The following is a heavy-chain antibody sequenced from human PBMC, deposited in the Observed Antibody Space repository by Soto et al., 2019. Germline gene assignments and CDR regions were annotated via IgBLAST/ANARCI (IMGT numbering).Heavy chain of an antibody. J-gene: IGHJ4*02. V-gene: IGHV4-34*01. Sequence: SETLSLTCAVYGGSFSGYYWSWIRQPPGKGLEWIGEINHSGSTNYNPSLKSRVTISVDTSKNQFSLKLSSVTAADTAVYYCARGRQTWIQLWLFDYWGQGTLVPSPQ. D-gene: IGHD5-18*01. CDR2: INHSGST. CDR3: ARGRQTWIQLWLFDY. CDR1: GGSFSGYY.